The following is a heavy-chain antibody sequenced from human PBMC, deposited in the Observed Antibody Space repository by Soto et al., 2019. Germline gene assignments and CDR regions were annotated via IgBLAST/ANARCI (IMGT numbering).Heavy chain of an antibody. Sequence: SGPTLVNPTQTLTLTCTFSGFSLITIGLGVGWIRQPPGKALEWLALIYWDDDKRYSPSLKNRLTITKDTSKNQVVLTMTNMDPVDTATYYCAHIVTTSGSYHVRPDHPLNNCFDPWGQGTLVTVSS. CDR1: GFSLITIGLG. CDR2: IYWDDDK. D-gene: IGHD3-10*01. J-gene: IGHJ5*02. V-gene: IGHV2-5*02. CDR3: AHIVTTSGSYHVRPDHPLNNCFDP.